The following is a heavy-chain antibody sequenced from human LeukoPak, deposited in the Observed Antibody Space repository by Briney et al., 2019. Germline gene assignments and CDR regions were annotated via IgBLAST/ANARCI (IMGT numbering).Heavy chain of an antibody. V-gene: IGHV4-59*08. Sequence: SETLSLTCTVSGGSISSYYWSWIRQPPGKGLEWIGYIYYSGSTNYNPSLTSRVTISVDTTKNKSPLMLSSVTAADTAVYYCARVLYYDSSFDYWGQGTLVTVSS. CDR3: ARVLYYDSSFDY. J-gene: IGHJ4*02. D-gene: IGHD3-22*01. CDR2: IYYSGST. CDR1: GGSISSYY.